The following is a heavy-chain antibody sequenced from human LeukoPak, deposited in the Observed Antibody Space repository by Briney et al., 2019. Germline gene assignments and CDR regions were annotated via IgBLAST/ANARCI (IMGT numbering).Heavy chain of an antibody. CDR3: AKATLGSCSGGSCYPLDY. D-gene: IGHD2-15*01. Sequence: GGSLRLSCAASGFTFSSYARAWVRQSPGKGLEWVSCITGDGEYTYHTDSVKGRFTISRDNSKNTLYVQMNSLRAEDTAVYYCAKATLGSCSGGSCYPLDYWGQGTLVPVSS. V-gene: IGHV3-23*01. CDR2: ITGDGEYT. J-gene: IGHJ4*02. CDR1: GFTFSSYA.